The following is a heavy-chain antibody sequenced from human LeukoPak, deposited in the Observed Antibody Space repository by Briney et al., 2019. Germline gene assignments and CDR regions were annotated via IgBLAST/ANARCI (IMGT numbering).Heavy chain of an antibody. CDR2: ISDSGST. J-gene: IGHJ3*02. Sequence: SETLSLTCTVSGGSISSRSYYWGWIRQPPGKGLEWIGKISDSGSTYYSPSLRSRVTISIDMSKNQFSLKLSSVTATDTAVYYCARDPIAAAGSGAFDIWGQGTMVTVSS. CDR1: GGSISSRSYY. V-gene: IGHV4-39*02. CDR3: ARDPIAAAGSGAFDI. D-gene: IGHD6-13*01.